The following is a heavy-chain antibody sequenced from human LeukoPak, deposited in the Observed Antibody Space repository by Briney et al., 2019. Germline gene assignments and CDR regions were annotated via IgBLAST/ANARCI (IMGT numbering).Heavy chain of an antibody. D-gene: IGHD2-15*01. V-gene: IGHV3-7*01. CDR2: IKQDGSEK. J-gene: IGHJ4*02. CDR3: ARGGGPVPY. Sequence: GGSLRLSCAASGFTLSSYWMSWVRQAPGKGLEWVANIKQDGSEKYYVDSVKGRFTISRDNAKNSLYLQMNSLRAEDTAVYCRARGGGPVPYWGQGTLVTVSS. CDR1: GFTLSSYW.